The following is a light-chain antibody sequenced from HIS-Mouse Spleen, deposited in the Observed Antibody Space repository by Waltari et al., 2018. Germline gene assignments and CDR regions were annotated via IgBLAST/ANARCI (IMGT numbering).Light chain of an antibody. CDR2: EVS. CDR1: SSDVGGYNY. Sequence: QSALTQPASVSGSPGQSIPISSTGTSSDVGGYNYVSWYQQHPGKAPKLMIYEVSNRPSGVSNRFSGSKSGNTASLTISGLQAEDEADYYCSSYTSSSTLVFGGGTKLTVL. J-gene: IGLJ2*01. V-gene: IGLV2-14*01. CDR3: SSYTSSSTLV.